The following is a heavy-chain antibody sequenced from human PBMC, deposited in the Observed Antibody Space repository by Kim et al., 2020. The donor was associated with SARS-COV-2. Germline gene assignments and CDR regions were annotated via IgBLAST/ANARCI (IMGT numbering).Heavy chain of an antibody. CDR1: GGTFSSYA. Sequence: SVKVSCKASGGTFSSYAISWVRQAPGQGLEWMGGIIPIFGTANYAQKFQGRVTITADESTSTAYMELSSLRSEDTAVYYCARLTVIHSGGVYFDYWGQGTLVTVSS. D-gene: IGHD2-21*01. CDR2: IIPIFGTA. CDR3: ARLTVIHSGGVYFDY. J-gene: IGHJ4*02. V-gene: IGHV1-69*13.